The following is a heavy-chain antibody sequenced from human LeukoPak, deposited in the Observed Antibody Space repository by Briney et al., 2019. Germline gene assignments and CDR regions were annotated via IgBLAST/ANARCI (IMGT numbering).Heavy chain of an antibody. J-gene: IGHJ6*02. CDR2: ISGSGGST. Sequence: GGSLRLSCAASGFTFSSYAMSWVRQAPGKGLEWVSAISGSGGSTYYADSVKGRFTISRDNSKNTLYLQMNSLRAEDTAVYYCAKVLYYYGSGEDYYGMDVWAKGPRSPSP. CDR1: GFTFSSYA. CDR3: AKVLYYYGSGEDYYGMDV. V-gene: IGHV3-23*01. D-gene: IGHD3-10*01.